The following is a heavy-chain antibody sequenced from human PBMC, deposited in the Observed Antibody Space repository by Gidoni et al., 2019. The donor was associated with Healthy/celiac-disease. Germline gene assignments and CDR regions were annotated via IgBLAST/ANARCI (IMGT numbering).Heavy chain of an antibody. J-gene: IGHJ3*02. CDR3: ARDQDGDYIGAFDI. CDR2: IKQDGSEK. CDR1: GFTFSSYW. V-gene: IGHV3-7*01. D-gene: IGHD4-17*01. Sequence: EVQLVESGGGLVQPGGSLRLSCAASGFTFSSYWMSWVRQAPGKGLEWVANIKQDGSEKYYVDSVKGRFTISRDNAKNSLYLQMNSLRAEDTAVYYCARDQDGDYIGAFDIWGQGTMVTVSS.